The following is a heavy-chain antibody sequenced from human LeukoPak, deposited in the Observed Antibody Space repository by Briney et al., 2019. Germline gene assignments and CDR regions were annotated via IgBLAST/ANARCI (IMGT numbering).Heavy chain of an antibody. CDR2: IYYTGNT. V-gene: IGHV4-39*07. CDR3: ARGSSTSCIAAY. J-gene: IGHJ4*02. CDR1: GDSISTSKSY. D-gene: IGHD2-2*01. Sequence: SDTLSLTCTVSGDSISTSKSYWGWIRQPPLKGLEWIGSIYYTGNTYYNPSLKSRVTISVDTSKNQFSLKLSSVTAADTAVYYCARGSSTSCIAAYWGQGTLVTVSS.